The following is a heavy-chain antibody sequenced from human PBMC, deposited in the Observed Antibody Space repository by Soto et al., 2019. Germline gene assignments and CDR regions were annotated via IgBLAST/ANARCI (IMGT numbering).Heavy chain of an antibody. D-gene: IGHD2-15*01. CDR3: ARGDCVGGTCYSLAGSFYYYMDV. V-gene: IGHV3-74*01. Sequence: EVQLVESGGGLVQPGGSLRLSCAASGFTFGNYWLYWVRQAPGKGLVWVSRINSDGSVSSYADSVKGRLTISRDNVKNTLYLQMDRLRVKDTAVYYCARGDCVGGTCYSLAGSFYYYMDVWGKGTTVTVFS. CDR1: GFTFGNYW. CDR2: INSDGSVS. J-gene: IGHJ6*03.